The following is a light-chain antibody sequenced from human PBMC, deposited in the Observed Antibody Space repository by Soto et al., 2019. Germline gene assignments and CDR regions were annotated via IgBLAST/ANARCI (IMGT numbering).Light chain of an antibody. J-gene: IGLJ3*02. CDR3: SSYTSSNTVV. V-gene: IGLV2-14*01. CDR2: EVS. Sequence: QSVLTQPASVSESPGQSITISCTGTSSDVGGYKYVSWYQQHPGKVPRLLIYEVSNRPSGVSNRFSGSKSGNTASLTISGLQAEDEAHYYCSSYTSSNTVVFGGGTKLTVL. CDR1: SSDVGGYKY.